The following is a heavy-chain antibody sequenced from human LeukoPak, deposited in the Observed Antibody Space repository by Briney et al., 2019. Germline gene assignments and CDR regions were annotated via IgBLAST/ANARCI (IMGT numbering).Heavy chain of an antibody. V-gene: IGHV4-59*01. CDR1: GGSISSYY. CDR3: ARGNDY. J-gene: IGHJ4*02. Sequence: SETLSLTCTVSGGSISSYYWSWIRQPPGKGLEWIGYIYYSGSTNYNPSLKSRVTISVDTSKNQFSLKLSSVTAADTAVYYCARGNDYWGQGTLVTVSS. CDR2: IYYSGST.